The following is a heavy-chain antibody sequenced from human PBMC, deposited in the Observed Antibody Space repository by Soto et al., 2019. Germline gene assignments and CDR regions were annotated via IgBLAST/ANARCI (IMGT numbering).Heavy chain of an antibody. CDR3: ASPTQAAYYYYGMDV. J-gene: IGHJ6*02. V-gene: IGHV5-51*01. Sequence: PGESLKISCKGSEHTFTVSWIGWVRQLPGKGLEWMGMIYPGDSDIIYSPSFQGQVTISADKSISTAYLQWRSLKASDSAMYYCASPTQAAYYYYGMDVWGQGTTVTVSS. CDR2: IYPGDSDI. CDR1: EHTFTVSW.